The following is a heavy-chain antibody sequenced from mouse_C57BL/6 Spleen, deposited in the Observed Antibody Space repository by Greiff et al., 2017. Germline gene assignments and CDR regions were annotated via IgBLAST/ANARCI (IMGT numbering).Heavy chain of an antibody. CDR2: INPSTGGT. CDR3: AHRVFYFDY. V-gene: IGHV1-42*01. J-gene: IGHJ2*01. Sequence: EVKLQQSGPELVKPGASVKISCKASGYSFTGYYMNWVKQSPEKSLEWIGEINPSTGGTTYNQKFKAKATLTVDKSYSTAYMQLKSLTSEDSAVYYFAHRVFYFDYWGQGTTLTVSS. CDR1: GYSFTGYY. D-gene: IGHD3-1*01.